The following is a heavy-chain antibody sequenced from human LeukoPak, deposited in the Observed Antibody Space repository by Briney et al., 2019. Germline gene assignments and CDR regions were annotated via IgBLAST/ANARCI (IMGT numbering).Heavy chain of an antibody. V-gene: IGHV3-74*01. Sequence: PGGSLRLSCAASGLTFSNHWMHWVRQTPGKGLVWVSRIKGDGSSISHADSVKGRFTISRDNAKNTLDLQMNNLRVEDTAVYYCVRDGVGAPPFDYWGEGVLVTVSS. CDR1: GLTFSNHW. CDR2: IKGDGSSI. CDR3: VRDGVGAPPFDY. J-gene: IGHJ4*02. D-gene: IGHD1-26*01.